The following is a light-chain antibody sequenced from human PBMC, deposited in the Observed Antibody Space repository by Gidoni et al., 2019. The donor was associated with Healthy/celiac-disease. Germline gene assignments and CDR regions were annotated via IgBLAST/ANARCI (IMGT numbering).Light chain of an antibody. J-gene: IGKJ4*01. CDR2: GAS. CDR3: QQYNDWPPLT. CDR1: QSVSSN. V-gene: IGKV3-15*01. Sequence: EIVMTQPPATLSVSPGERATLSRRASQSVSSNLAWYQQKPGQAPRLLIYGASTRATGIPARFSGSVSGTEFTLTISSLQSEEFAVYYCQQYNDWPPLTFGGXTKVEIK.